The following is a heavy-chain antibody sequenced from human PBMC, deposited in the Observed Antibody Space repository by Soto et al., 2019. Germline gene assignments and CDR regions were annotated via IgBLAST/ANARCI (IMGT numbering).Heavy chain of an antibody. Sequence: PGGSLRLSCAASGFTFSSYAMHWVRQAPGKGLEWVAVISYDGTNKYYADSVKGRFTISRDNSKNTLYLQMNSLRAEDTAVYYCARGAQIQIWFGELLSPIGYFDYWGQGTLVTVSS. CDR2: ISYDGTNK. CDR3: ARGAQIQIWFGELLSPIGYFDY. D-gene: IGHD3-10*01. V-gene: IGHV3-30-3*01. CDR1: GFTFSSYA. J-gene: IGHJ4*02.